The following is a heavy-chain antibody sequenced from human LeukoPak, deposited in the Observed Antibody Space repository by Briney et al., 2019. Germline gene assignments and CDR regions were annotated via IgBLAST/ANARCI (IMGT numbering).Heavy chain of an antibody. D-gene: IGHD3-10*01. CDR1: GFTVSSNY. CDR2: IYSGGST. Sequence: PGGSLRLSCAASGFTVSSNYMSWVRQAPGKGLEWVSVIYSGGSTYYADSVKGRFTISRDYSKNTLYLQMNNLGADDTAVYYCARAGRGLGYYFDYWGQGALVTVSS. J-gene: IGHJ4*02. CDR3: ARAGRGLGYYFDY. V-gene: IGHV3-53*05.